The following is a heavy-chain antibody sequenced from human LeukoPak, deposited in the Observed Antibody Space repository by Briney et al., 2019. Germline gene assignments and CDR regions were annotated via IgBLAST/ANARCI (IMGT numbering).Heavy chain of an antibody. Sequence: PGGSLRLSCAASGFTFSSYGMHWVRQAPGKGLEWVAFIRYDGSNKYYADSVKGRFTISRDNSKNTLYLQMNSLRAEDTAVYYCAKDWLLTTMIVVVINDPSYYFDYWGRGTLVTVSS. CDR3: AKDWLLTTMIVVVINDPSYYFDY. V-gene: IGHV3-30*02. D-gene: IGHD3-22*01. CDR1: GFTFSSYG. J-gene: IGHJ4*02. CDR2: IRYDGSNK.